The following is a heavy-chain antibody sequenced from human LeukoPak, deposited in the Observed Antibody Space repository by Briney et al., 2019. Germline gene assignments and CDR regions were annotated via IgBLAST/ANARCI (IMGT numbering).Heavy chain of an antibody. J-gene: IGHJ4*02. CDR3: ARHVGSAPGVDY. Sequence: SETLSLTCTVSGGSISSSSYYWGWIRQPPGKGLEWIGSIYYSGSTYYNPSLKSRVTISVDTSKNQFSLKLSSVTAADTAVYYCARHVGSAPGVDYWGQGTLVTVSS. CDR1: GGSISSSSYY. V-gene: IGHV4-39*01. CDR2: IYYSGST. D-gene: IGHD1-26*01.